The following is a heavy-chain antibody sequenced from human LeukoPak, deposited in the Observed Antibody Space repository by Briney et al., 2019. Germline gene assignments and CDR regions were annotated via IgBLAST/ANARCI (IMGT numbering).Heavy chain of an antibody. Sequence: PSETLSLTCTVSGGSISSYYWSWIRQPAGKGLEWIGRIYTSGSTNYNPSLKSRVTMSADTSKNQFSLKLSSVTAADTAVYYCAREGIVGATICAFDIWGQGTMVTVSS. CDR3: AREGIVGATICAFDI. J-gene: IGHJ3*02. D-gene: IGHD1-26*01. CDR1: GGSISSYY. CDR2: IYTSGST. V-gene: IGHV4-4*07.